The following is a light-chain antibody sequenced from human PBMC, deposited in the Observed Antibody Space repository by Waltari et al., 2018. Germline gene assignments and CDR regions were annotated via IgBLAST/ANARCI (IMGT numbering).Light chain of an antibody. CDR2: DAT. V-gene: IGKV3-11*01. Sequence: VLTQSPATLSLSPGESAPLSCRASQGVSSYVAWYQHKPGQPPRLLIYDATNRATGIPARFSGSGSGTDFTLTISSLEPEDFAVYYCQQRYSWPATFGPGTKVDI. CDR1: QGVSSY. CDR3: QQRYSWPAT. J-gene: IGKJ3*01.